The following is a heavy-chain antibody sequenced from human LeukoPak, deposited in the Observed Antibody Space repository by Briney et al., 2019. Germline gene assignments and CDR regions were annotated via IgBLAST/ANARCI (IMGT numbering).Heavy chain of an antibody. D-gene: IGHD2-21*02. CDR3: ARQGLGGGDGSGAFDI. V-gene: IGHV5-51*01. Sequence: GESLKISCRGSGYSFTTYWIGWVRQMPGKGLEWMGIIYPGDSDTRYSPSFQGQVTMTADKSIGTAYLQWSSLKASDTAMYYCARQGLGGGDGSGAFDIWGQGTMVTVSS. J-gene: IGHJ3*02. CDR2: IYPGDSDT. CDR1: GYSFTTYW.